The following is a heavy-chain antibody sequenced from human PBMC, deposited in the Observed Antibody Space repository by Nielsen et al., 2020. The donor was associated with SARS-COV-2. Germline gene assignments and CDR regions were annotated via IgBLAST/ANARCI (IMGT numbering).Heavy chain of an antibody. J-gene: IGHJ4*02. CDR3: ARDLSPRGYSGYDAAPFDY. CDR2: INPSGSGT. CDR1: GFTFSSTW. Sequence: GGSLRLSCSASGFTFSSTWMDWVRQAPGQGLVWVSRINPSGSGTAYADSVKGRFAVSRDNAGNTVVLQIHSLRVEDTAVYYCARDLSPRGYSGYDAAPFDYWGQGTLVTVSS. D-gene: IGHD5-12*01. V-gene: IGHV3-74*01.